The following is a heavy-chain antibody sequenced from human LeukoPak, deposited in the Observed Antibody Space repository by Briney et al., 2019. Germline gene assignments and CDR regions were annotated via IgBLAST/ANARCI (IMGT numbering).Heavy chain of an antibody. D-gene: IGHD5-24*01. CDR1: GFALNIYW. CDR3: VRGFDGYYGFDL. CDR2: VNQDGSEK. J-gene: IGHJ3*01. V-gene: IGHV3-7*05. Sequence: GGSLRLSCEASGFALNIYWMSWVRQAPGKGLEWVANVNQDGSEKYYVDSVKGRFTISRDNAKKSLYLQMNSLRVEDTAVYFCVRGFDGYYGFDLWGQGTMVTV.